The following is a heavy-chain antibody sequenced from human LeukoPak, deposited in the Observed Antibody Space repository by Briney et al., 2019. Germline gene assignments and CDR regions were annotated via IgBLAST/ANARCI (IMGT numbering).Heavy chain of an antibody. D-gene: IGHD3-16*02. CDR2: IYYSGST. Sequence: SQTLSLTCTVSGGSISSGDYYWSWIRQPPGKGLEWIGYIYYSGSTNYNPSLKSRVTISVDTSKNQFSLKLSSVTAADTAVYYCARDKRDYDYVWGSYRHDAFDIWGQGTMVTVSS. CDR1: GGSISSGDYY. J-gene: IGHJ3*02. CDR3: ARDKRDYDYVWGSYRHDAFDI. V-gene: IGHV4-61*08.